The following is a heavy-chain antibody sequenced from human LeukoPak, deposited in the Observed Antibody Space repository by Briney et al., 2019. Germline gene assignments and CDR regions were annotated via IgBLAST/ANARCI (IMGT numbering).Heavy chain of an antibody. J-gene: IGHJ4*02. V-gene: IGHV3-7*01. Sequence: QTGGSLRLSCAASEFTFSSYWMSWVRQAPGKGLEWVANIKQDGGQIYYLDSVKGRFTVSRDNAKNSLYLQMNSLRAEDTAVYYCARLGARQMLEYWGQGTLVTVSP. D-gene: IGHD4-17*01. CDR1: EFTFSSYW. CDR2: IKQDGGQI. CDR3: ARLGARQMLEY.